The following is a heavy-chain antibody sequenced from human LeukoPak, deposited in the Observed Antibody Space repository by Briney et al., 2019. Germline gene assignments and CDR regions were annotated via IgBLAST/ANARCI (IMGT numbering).Heavy chain of an antibody. CDR1: GYTFTSYD. CDR2: VNPNSGNT. J-gene: IGHJ4*02. D-gene: IGHD3-22*01. CDR3: ARRSDDYDSSAYYH. V-gene: IGHV1-8*01. Sequence: ASVKVSCKTSGYTFTSYDLNWVRQATGQGLEWMGWVNPNSGNTGYAQKFQGRVTMTMDPSVSTAYMELSSLRSEDTAVYYCARRSDDYDSSAYYHWGQGTLVTVSS.